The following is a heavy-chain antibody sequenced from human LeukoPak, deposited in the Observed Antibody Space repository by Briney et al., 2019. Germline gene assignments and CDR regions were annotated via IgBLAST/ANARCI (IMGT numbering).Heavy chain of an antibody. J-gene: IGHJ4*02. V-gene: IGHV3-7*01. Sequence: GGSLRLSCAASGFTFSSYWMSWVRQAPGKGLEWVANIKQDGSEKYYVDSVKGRFTISRDNAENSLYLQMNSLRAEDTAVYYCARDQGPKYSGYDTGFDYWGQGTLVTVSS. CDR1: GFTFSSYW. CDR2: IKQDGSEK. D-gene: IGHD5-12*01. CDR3: ARDQGPKYSGYDTGFDY.